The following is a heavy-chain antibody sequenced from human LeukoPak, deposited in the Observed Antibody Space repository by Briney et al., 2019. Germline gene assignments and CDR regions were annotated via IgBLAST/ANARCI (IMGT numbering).Heavy chain of an antibody. D-gene: IGHD6-13*01. Sequence: GGSLRLSCAASGFTFSSYAMHWVRQAPGKGLEWAAVISYDGSNKYYADSVKGRFTISRDNSKNTLYLQMNSLRAEDTAVYYCARLWDSSSWYYFDYWGQGTLVTVSS. J-gene: IGHJ4*02. CDR3: ARLWDSSSWYYFDY. CDR2: ISYDGSNK. V-gene: IGHV3-30-3*01. CDR1: GFTFSSYA.